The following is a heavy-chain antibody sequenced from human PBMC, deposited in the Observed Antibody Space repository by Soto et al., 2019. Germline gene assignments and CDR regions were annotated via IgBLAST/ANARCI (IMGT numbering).Heavy chain of an antibody. CDR3: ASRPGGDYPFFDY. V-gene: IGHV3-53*01. CDR1: GFTVNNKY. Sequence: GGSLRLSCAASGFTVNNKYMSWVRQAPGKGLEWVSVIYSGGSTYYADSVKGRFTISRDNSKNTLYLQMNNLRAEDTAVYYCASRPGGDYPFFDYWGQGTLVTV. J-gene: IGHJ4*02. CDR2: IYSGGST. D-gene: IGHD2-21*01.